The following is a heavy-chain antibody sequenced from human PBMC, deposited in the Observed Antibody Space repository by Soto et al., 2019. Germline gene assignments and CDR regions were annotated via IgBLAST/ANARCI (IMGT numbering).Heavy chain of an antibody. CDR3: AKHISAPTSVVVAQATRYFDS. CDR2: ISRSGTI. Sequence: PGGSLRLSCEASGFTFTNHEMNWVRQAPGKGLEWVAYISRSGTINYADSVKGRFTISRDNAKNSLYLQMSSLRAEDTATYYCAKHISAPTSVVVAQATRYFDSWGKGTLVTVSS. J-gene: IGHJ4*02. D-gene: IGHD2-15*01. CDR1: GFTFTNHE. V-gene: IGHV3-48*03.